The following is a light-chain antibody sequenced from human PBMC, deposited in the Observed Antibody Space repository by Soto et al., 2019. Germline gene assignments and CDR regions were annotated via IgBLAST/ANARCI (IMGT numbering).Light chain of an antibody. Sequence: EIVMTQSPGTLSVSPGERATLSCRASQSVSSNLAWYQQKPGQTPRLLIYAASIRATGIPARFSGSGSGTEFTLTISSLQSEDFAIYYCQQYKDWPGYTFGQGTKLEIK. CDR1: QSVSSN. CDR3: QQYKDWPGYT. CDR2: AAS. V-gene: IGKV3-15*01. J-gene: IGKJ2*01.